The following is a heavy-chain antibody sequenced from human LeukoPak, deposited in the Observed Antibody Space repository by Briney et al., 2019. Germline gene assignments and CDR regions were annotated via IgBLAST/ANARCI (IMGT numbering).Heavy chain of an antibody. CDR1: GGSISSGYYY. J-gene: IGHJ4*02. CDR2: IYNSGST. V-gene: IGHV4-61*02. Sequence: TSETLSLTCTVSGGSISSGYYYWSWIRQPAGKGLEWIGRIYNSGSTDYSPSLKGRVTISIDTSKNQFSLNLSSVTAADTAVYYCAEAGRLAAAGTLDYWGQGRLVTVSS. CDR3: AEAGRLAAAGTLDY. D-gene: IGHD6-13*01.